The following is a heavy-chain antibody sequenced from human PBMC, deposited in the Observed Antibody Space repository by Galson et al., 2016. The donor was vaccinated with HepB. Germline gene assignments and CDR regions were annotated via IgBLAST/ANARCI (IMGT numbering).Heavy chain of an antibody. D-gene: IGHD3-10*01. CDR3: ARDLSGRSGLDY. V-gene: IGHV3-33*01. CDR1: GFTFSTYG. CDR2: IWYDGINK. J-gene: IGHJ4*02. Sequence: SLRLSCAASGFTFSTYGMHWVRQAPGKGLEWVAVIWYDGINKYYADSVKGRLTISRDNSKNTLYLQMNSLRAEDTAVYYCARDLSGRSGLDYWGQGTLVTVSS.